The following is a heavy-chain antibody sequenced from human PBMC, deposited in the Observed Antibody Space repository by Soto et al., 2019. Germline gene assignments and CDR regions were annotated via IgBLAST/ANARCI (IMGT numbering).Heavy chain of an antibody. CDR3: ATAAETTPGLSDS. CDR1: RASSSSYF. CDR2: VFGSGGT. D-gene: IGHD6-25*01. V-gene: IGHV4-4*07. J-gene: IGHJ4*02. Sequence: SETLSLTCIVSRASSSSYFWNWIRQPAGKGLEWIGRVFGSGGTNYNPSLKSRVTMSIDTSNNSFSLKLTSVTAADTAVYFCATAAETTPGLSDSWGQGTLVTVSS.